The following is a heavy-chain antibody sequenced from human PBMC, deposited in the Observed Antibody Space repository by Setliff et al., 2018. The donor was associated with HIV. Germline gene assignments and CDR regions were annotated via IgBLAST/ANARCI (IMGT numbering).Heavy chain of an antibody. CDR2: IDSSGTT. V-gene: IGHV4-4*07. Sequence: SETLSLTCTVSGGSISSYCWNWIRQSPGRGLEWIGRIDSSGTTDYKPSLKGRVAISVDPSRNQFSLRVTSVTAADTAVYYCARYAAGPMHEAFDIWGQGTMVTVSS. D-gene: IGHD6-13*01. CDR3: ARYAAGPMHEAFDI. CDR1: GGSISSYC. J-gene: IGHJ3*02.